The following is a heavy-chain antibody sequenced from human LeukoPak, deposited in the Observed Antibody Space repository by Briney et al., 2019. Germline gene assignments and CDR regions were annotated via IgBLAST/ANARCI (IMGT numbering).Heavy chain of an antibody. CDR2: IYYSGSA. D-gene: IGHD6-13*01. CDR3: ARVTGYMVEDYFDY. V-gene: IGHV4-59*02. Sequence: SETLSLTCTVSGGSVSSYYWSWIRQPPGKGLEWIGYIYYSGSANYHPSLKSRVTISVDTSKNRFSLRLSSVTAADTAVYYCARVTGYMVEDYFDYWGQGTLVTVSS. CDR1: GGSVSSYY. J-gene: IGHJ4*02.